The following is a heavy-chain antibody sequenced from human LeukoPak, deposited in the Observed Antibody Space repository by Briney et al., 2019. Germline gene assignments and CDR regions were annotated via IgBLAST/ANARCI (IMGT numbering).Heavy chain of an antibody. CDR2: FDPEDGET. J-gene: IGHJ4*02. V-gene: IGHV1-24*01. Sequence: ASVKVSCKVSGYTLTELSMHWVRQAPGKGLEWMGGFDPEDGETIYAQKFQGRVTMTEDTSTDTAYMGLSSLRSEDTAVYYCATWSIAVAGTFDYWGQGTLVTVSS. CDR3: ATWSIAVAGTFDY. CDR1: GYTLTELS. D-gene: IGHD6-19*01.